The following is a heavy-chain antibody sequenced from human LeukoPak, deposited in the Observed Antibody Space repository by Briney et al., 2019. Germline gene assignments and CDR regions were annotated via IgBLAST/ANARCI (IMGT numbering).Heavy chain of an antibody. V-gene: IGHV3-30*18. Sequence: SGRSVRLSCAASGFTFRTYGMHWVRQAPGKGLEGVAVMSYDGSKKYYADSVKGRFTISRDNSKNTLYLQMNSLRAEDTAVYYCAKVPYHYDSSDSMVPDAFDIWGQGTLVTVSS. CDR2: MSYDGSKK. CDR1: GFTFRTYG. D-gene: IGHD3-22*01. CDR3: AKVPYHYDSSDSMVPDAFDI. J-gene: IGHJ3*02.